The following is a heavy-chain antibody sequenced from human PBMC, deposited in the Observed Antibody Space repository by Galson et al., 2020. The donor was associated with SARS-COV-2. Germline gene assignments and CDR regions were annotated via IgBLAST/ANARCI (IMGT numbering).Heavy chain of an antibody. D-gene: IGHD6-19*01. CDR1: GGSITSGAYY. CDR3: AREASGYSSAWYYWFDP. CDR2: IYYNGNT. Sequence: ETSETLSLTCSVSGGSITSGAYYWSCIRQQPEKGLEWIGYIYYNGNTYYNPSLKSRVSVSVDKSKNQFFLTLNSVTAADTAVYYCAREASGYSSAWYYWFDPWGQGTLVTVSS. J-gene: IGHJ5*02. V-gene: IGHV4-31*03.